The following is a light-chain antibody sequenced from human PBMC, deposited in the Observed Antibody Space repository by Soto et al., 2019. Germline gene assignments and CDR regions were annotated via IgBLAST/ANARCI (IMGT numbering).Light chain of an antibody. V-gene: IGKV1-39*01. CDR2: AAS. CDR1: QSISTY. J-gene: IGKJ1*01. CDR3: QQTYSTPMA. Sequence: DIQMTQSPSSLSASVRDRVTINCRASQSISTYLNWYQQKPGKAPKLLIYAASSLQSGVPSRFSGSGSGTHFTLTISSLQPEDFATYYCQQTYSTPMAFGLGTKV.